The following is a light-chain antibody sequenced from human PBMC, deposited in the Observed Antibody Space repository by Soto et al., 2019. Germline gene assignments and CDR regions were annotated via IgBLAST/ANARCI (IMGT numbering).Light chain of an antibody. J-gene: IGKJ4*01. CDR2: DAS. CDR1: QGIGIY. Sequence: DLQMTQSPSSLSASIGDRVTITCRASQGIGIYLAWFQQKPGNAPKSLIYDASNLQSGVPSKFSGSGSGTVFTLTITSLQPEDFATYYCQQYTSYPLTFGGGTRVEI. CDR3: QQYTSYPLT. V-gene: IGKV1-16*02.